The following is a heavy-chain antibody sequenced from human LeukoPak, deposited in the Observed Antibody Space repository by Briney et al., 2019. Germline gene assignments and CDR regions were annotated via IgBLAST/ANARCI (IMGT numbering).Heavy chain of an antibody. CDR3: AKDLSRAVAADWFDP. J-gene: IGHJ5*02. CDR1: GFTFSNYD. Sequence: GGSLRLSCAASGFTFSNYDMSWVRQAPGKGLEWVSSISDSGGSTYYADSVKGRFTISRDNSKNTLYLQMTNLRAADTGVYYCAKDLSRAVAADWFDPWDQGPLVTVSS. D-gene: IGHD6-19*01. V-gene: IGHV3-23*01. CDR2: ISDSGGST.